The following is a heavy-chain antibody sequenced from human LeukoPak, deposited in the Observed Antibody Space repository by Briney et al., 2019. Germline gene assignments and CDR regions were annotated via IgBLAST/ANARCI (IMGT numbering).Heavy chain of an antibody. J-gene: IGHJ3*02. CDR3: ARDGAGTFNDKDAFDI. Sequence: VASVKVSCKASGYTFTSYYMHWVRQAPGQGLEWMGIINPSGGSTSYAQKFQGRVTMTRDTSTSTVYMELSSLRSEDTAVYYCARDGAGTFNDKDAFDIWGQGTMVTVSS. CDR2: INPSGGST. CDR1: GYTFTSYY. D-gene: IGHD1-1*01. V-gene: IGHV1-46*01.